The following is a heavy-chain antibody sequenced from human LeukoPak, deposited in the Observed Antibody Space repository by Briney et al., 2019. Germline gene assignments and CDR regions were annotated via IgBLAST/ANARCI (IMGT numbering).Heavy chain of an antibody. J-gene: IGHJ5*02. CDR1: GGSISSSSYY. V-gene: IGHV4-39*01. CDR3: VRAVDTAIMYNWFDP. Sequence: PSETLSLTFTVSGGSISSSSYYWGWIRQPPGKGLEWIGSIYYSGSTYYNPSLKSRVTISVDTSKNQFSLKLSSVTAADTAVYYCVRAVDTAIMYNWFDPWGQGILVTVSS. D-gene: IGHD5-18*01. CDR2: IYYSGST.